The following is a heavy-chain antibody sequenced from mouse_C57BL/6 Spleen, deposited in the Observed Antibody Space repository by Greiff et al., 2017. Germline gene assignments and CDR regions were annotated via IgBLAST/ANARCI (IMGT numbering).Heavy chain of an antibody. CDR3: ARRDIYYGHYFDY. D-gene: IGHD2-1*01. J-gene: IGHJ2*01. CDR2: ISYSGST. Sequence: EVQLQESGPGMVKPSQSLSLTCTVTGYSITSGYDWHWIRHFPGNKLEWMGYISYSGSTNYNPSLKSRISITHDTSKNHFFLKLNCVTTEDTATYYCARRDIYYGHYFDYWGQGTTLTVSS. V-gene: IGHV3-1*01. CDR1: GYSITSGYD.